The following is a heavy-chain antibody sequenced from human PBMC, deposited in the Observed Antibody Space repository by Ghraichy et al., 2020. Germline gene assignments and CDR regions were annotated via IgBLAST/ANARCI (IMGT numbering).Heavy chain of an antibody. J-gene: IGHJ6*02. V-gene: IGHV3-30-3*01. Sequence: LSLTCAASGFTFSSYAMHWVRQAPGKGLEWVAVISYDGTNKYYADSVKGRFTISRDNSKNTLYLQLNSLRAEDTAIYYCARDQGIAVAGTNYYYYGMDVWGQGTTVTVSS. CDR1: GFTFSSYA. CDR3: ARDQGIAVAGTNYYYYGMDV. CDR2: ISYDGTNK. D-gene: IGHD6-19*01.